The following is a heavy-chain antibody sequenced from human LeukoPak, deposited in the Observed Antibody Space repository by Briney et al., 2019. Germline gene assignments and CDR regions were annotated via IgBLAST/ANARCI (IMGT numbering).Heavy chain of an antibody. CDR2: IKQDGSEK. CDR3: ARESGYHGSGFDP. Sequence: PGGSLRLSCAASGFTFSSYWMRWVRQAPGKGLEWVANIKQDGSEKYYVDSVKGRFTISRDNAKNTLYLQMNSLRDEDTAVYYCARESGYHGSGFDPWGQGTLVTVSS. J-gene: IGHJ5*02. D-gene: IGHD3-10*01. V-gene: IGHV3-7*01. CDR1: GFTFSSYW.